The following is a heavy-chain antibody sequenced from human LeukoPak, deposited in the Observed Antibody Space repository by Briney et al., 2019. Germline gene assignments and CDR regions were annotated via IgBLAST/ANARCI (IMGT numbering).Heavy chain of an antibody. Sequence: GGSLRLSCAASGFIFSNYGMHWVRQAPGKGLEWVTFIRYDGSNQYYADSVKGRFTVSRDNSKNTLYLQMNSLRPEDTAMYYCAKDQNLAFDYWGQGTLVTVSS. CDR1: GFIFSNYG. V-gene: IGHV3-30*02. CDR2: IRYDGSNQ. D-gene: IGHD2/OR15-2a*01. CDR3: AKDQNLAFDY. J-gene: IGHJ4*02.